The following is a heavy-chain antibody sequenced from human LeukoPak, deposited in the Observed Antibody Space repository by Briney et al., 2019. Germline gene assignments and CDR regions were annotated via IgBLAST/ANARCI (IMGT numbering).Heavy chain of an antibody. Sequence: ASVTLSSTVSGHSLSELAMHWVRQAPGKGLEWVGGFDPEEGETFYAQEVLGRVSMTEDTSTDTAYMELSSLTSEDTAVYYCAILPLTVVAPLDVWGQGTTVTVSS. J-gene: IGHJ6*02. CDR2: FDPEEGET. V-gene: IGHV1-24*01. D-gene: IGHD4-23*01. CDR1: GHSLSELA. CDR3: AILPLTVVAPLDV.